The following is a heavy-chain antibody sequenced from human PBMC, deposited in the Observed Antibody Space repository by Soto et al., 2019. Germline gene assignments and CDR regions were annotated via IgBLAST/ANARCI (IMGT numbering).Heavy chain of an antibody. CDR3: AKALQRGFFYYGMDV. CDR1: GFTFNSYA. D-gene: IGHD3-3*01. CDR2: ISGSGIST. J-gene: IGHJ6*01. V-gene: IGHV3-23*01. Sequence: EVQLLESGGGLVQPGGSLRLSCAASGFTFNSYAISWVRQAPGKGLEWVSAISGSGISTFYADSVKGRFTISRDNSNNTRYLQMNSLRADDTAVYYCAKALQRGFFYYGMDVW.